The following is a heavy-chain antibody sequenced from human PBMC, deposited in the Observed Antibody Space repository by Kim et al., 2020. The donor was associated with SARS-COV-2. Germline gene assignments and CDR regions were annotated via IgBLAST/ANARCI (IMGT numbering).Heavy chain of an antibody. D-gene: IGHD3-10*01. V-gene: IGHV3-23*03. CDR3: ANSGGPLWFGEAFDY. Sequence: DSVKGPLTSSRDNSKNTLYLQMNSLRAEDTAVYYCANSGGPLWFGEAFDYWGQGTLVTVSS. J-gene: IGHJ4*02.